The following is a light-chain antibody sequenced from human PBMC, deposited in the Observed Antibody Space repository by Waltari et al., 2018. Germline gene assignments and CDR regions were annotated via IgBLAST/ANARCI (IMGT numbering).Light chain of an antibody. CDR2: DVS. V-gene: IGLV2-14*03. CDR1: SSDVCRYNY. J-gene: IGLJ2*01. Sequence: QSALTQPASVSGSPGQSITISCTGTSSDVCRYNYFPWYQQHPGKAPKLLIYDVSNRPSGVPSRFSGSKSGNTASLTISGLQAADEAHYYCNSYASNSNGLFGGGTKLTIL. CDR3: NSYASNSNGL.